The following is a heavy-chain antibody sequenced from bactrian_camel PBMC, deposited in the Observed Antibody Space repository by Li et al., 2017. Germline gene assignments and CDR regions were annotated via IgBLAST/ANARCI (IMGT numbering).Heavy chain of an antibody. Sequence: HVQLVESGGGSVQAGGSLRLACEGSGRTYFNWVMGWFRQVPGREREGLATVDYRGRTAYADSVKGRFSISRDNAKDTLYLQMNSLKIEDTAVYYCALGSSRQATMTARGKGTQVTVS. D-gene: IGHD3*01. V-gene: IGHV3S55*01. J-gene: IGHJ4*01. CDR1: GRTYFNWV. CDR2: VDYRGRT.